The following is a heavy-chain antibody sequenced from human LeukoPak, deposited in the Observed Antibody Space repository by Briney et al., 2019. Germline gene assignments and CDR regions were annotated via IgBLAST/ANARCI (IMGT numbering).Heavy chain of an antibody. V-gene: IGHV3-21*01. J-gene: IGHJ4*02. CDR1: GFTSSTYS. CDR2: ISSSTSSK. D-gene: IGHD2-8*02. Sequence: GGSLRPSCAASGFTSSTYSMNWVRQAPGKGLEWVSSISSSTSSKYYADSVKGRFTISRDNAKNSLYLQMNSLRAEDTAVYYCARLKIYCTGGVCLSPIDYWGQGTLVTVSS. CDR3: ARLKIYCTGGVCLSPIDY.